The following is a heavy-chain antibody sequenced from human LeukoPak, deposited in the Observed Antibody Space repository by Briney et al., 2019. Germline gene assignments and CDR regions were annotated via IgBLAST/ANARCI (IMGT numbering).Heavy chain of an antibody. CDR2: VYYTGST. D-gene: IGHD3-16*01. CDR1: GDSVSSSSYY. V-gene: IGHV4-39*01. CDR3: ASRMGGFDH. J-gene: IGHJ4*02. Sequence: SETLSLTCTVSGDSVSSSSYYWTWIRQAPGKRLEWIGTVYYTGSTYYNPSLKSRVTISADTAKSQFSLRLTSVTAADTAVYYCASRMGGFDHWGQGTLVTVSS.